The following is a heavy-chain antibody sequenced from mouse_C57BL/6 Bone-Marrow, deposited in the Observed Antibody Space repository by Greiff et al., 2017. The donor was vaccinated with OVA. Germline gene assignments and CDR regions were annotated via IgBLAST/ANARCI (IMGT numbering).Heavy chain of an antibody. CDR3: ARTPTTVVPNWYFDV. CDR2: ISYSGST. Sequence: EVKLMESGPGLAKPSQTLSLTCPVNGYSITSDYWNWIRKFPGNKLEYMGYISYSGSTYYNPSLKSRISITRDTSKNQYYLQLNSVTTEDTATYYCARTPTTVVPNWYFDVWGTGTTVTVSS. J-gene: IGHJ1*03. CDR1: GYSITSDY. D-gene: IGHD1-1*01. V-gene: IGHV3-8*01.